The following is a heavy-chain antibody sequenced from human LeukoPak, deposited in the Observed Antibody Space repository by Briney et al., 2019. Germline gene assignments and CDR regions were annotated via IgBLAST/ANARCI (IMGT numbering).Heavy chain of an antibody. CDR3: ARTYYDFWSGYYTGGYFDY. J-gene: IGHJ4*02. CDR2: ISAYNGNT. V-gene: IGHV1-18*01. D-gene: IGHD3-3*01. CDR1: GYTFTSYG. Sequence: GASVKVSCKASGYTFTSYGISWVRQAPGQGLEWMGWISAYNGNTNYAQKLQGRVTMTTDTSTSTAYMELRSLRSDDTAVYYCARTYYDFWSGYYTGGYFDYWGQGTLVTVSS.